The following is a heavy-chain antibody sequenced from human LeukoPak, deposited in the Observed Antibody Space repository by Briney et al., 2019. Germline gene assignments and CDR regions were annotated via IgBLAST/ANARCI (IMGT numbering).Heavy chain of an antibody. CDR1: GGSFSGYY. J-gene: IGHJ4*02. D-gene: IGHD6-19*01. CDR2: INHSGST. CDR3: AIAVAGNGYYFDY. V-gene: IGHV4-34*01. Sequence: SETLSLTCAVYGGSFSGYYWSWIRQPPGKGLEWIGEINHSGSTNYNPSLKSRVTISVDTSKNQFSLKLSSVTAADTAVYYCAIAVAGNGYYFDYWGQGTLVTVSS.